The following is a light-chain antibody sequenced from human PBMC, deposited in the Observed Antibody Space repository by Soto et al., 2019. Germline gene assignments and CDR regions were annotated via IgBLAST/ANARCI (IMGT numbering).Light chain of an antibody. Sequence: DIQMTQSPSSLSASVGDRVTITCRASQSISSYLNWYQQKPGKAPKLLFYAASSLQSGVPSRVSGSGSGTDFTLTISSLQPEDFATYYCQQSYTSWTFGQGTKVEIK. V-gene: IGKV1-39*01. CDR2: AAS. CDR1: QSISSY. J-gene: IGKJ1*01. CDR3: QQSYTSWT.